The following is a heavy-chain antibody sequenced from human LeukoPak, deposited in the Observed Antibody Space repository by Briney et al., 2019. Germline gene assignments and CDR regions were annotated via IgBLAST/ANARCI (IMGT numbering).Heavy chain of an antibody. V-gene: IGHV3-30-3*01. D-gene: IGHD5-18*01. CDR3: ARDQESKAAMVNIAGYLDY. CDR1: GFTFRSLS. J-gene: IGHJ4*02. CDR2: ISYDGSNK. Sequence: GGSLRLSCTVSGFTFRSLSMAWVRQAPGKGLEWVAVISYDGSNKYYADSVKGRFTISRDNSKNTLYLQMNSLRAEDTAVYYCARDQESKAAMVNIAGYLDYWGQGTLVTVSS.